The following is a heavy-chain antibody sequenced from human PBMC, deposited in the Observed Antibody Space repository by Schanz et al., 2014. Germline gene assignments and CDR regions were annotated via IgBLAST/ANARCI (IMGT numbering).Heavy chain of an antibody. CDR3: ARAGYDADNWFDP. J-gene: IGHJ5*02. CDR1: GFTFSSYA. Sequence: EVHLLDSGGGLVQPGGSLRLSCAASGFTFSSYAMSWVRQAPGKGLEWVSSISSRSSHIYYADSVKGRFTVSRDNAKNSVYLQMNSLRAEDTAVYYCARAGYDADNWFDPWGQGTLVTVSS. V-gene: IGHV3-21*01. CDR2: ISSRSSHI. D-gene: IGHD2-2*01.